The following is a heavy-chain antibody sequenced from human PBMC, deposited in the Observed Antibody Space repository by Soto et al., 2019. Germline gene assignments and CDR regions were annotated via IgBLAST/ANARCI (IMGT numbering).Heavy chain of an antibody. V-gene: IGHV3-74*03. CDR1: GFSLSPYW. J-gene: IGHJ4*02. D-gene: IGHD3-16*01. CDR3: ARDLGGPDY. Sequence: GGSLRLSCAASGFSLSPYWMHWVRQVPGRGLEWVARLSSDGFGAAYAGSVKGRFFISRDIARNTLSLQMNSLRADDTAVYYCARDLGGPDYWGRGTSVTVSS. CDR2: LSSDGFGA.